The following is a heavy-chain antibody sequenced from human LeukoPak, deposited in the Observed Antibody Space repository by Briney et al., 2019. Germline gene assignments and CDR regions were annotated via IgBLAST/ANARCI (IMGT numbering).Heavy chain of an antibody. J-gene: IGHJ6*02. CDR3: ARGRRVRVVVAAPLPSYYYGMDV. CDR1: GGSISSSSYY. CDR2: INHSGST. V-gene: IGHV4-39*07. Sequence: PSETLSLTCTVSGGSISSSSYYWGWIRQPPGKGQEWIGEINHSGSTNYNPSLKSRVTISVDTSKNQFSLKLSSVTAADTAVYYCARGRRVRVVVAAPLPSYYYGMDVWGQGTTVTVSS. D-gene: IGHD2-15*01.